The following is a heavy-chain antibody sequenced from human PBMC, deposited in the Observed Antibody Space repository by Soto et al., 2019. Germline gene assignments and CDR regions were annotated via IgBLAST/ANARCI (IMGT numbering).Heavy chain of an antibody. J-gene: IGHJ6*02. CDR3: ARSGDYDYFYAMDV. Sequence: PGGSLSLSCAASGFTFSSYGMHWVRQAPGKGPEWVAVIWYDGSNEYYGDSVKGRFTISRDNPKDTLYLQMNSLRAEDTAVYYCARSGDYDYFYAMDVWGQGTTVTVSS. CDR2: IWYDGSNE. CDR1: GFTFSSYG. V-gene: IGHV3-33*01. D-gene: IGHD4-17*01.